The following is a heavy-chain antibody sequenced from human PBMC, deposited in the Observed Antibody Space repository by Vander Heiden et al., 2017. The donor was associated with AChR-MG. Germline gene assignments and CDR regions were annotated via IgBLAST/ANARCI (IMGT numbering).Heavy chain of an antibody. D-gene: IGHD3-22*01. CDR3: TKGSSSSGSKSVSDY. CDR2: INPNNGDT. V-gene: IGHV1-2*02. Sequence: QVHLVQSGAEVREPGASVTVSCKASGYTFADYYVHWVRQAPGQGLGWMAWINPNNGDTNLAQKLQGRVTMTRDTSISSAYMELRSLRSEDTAIYFCTKGSSSSGSKSVSDYWGQGTLVTDSS. CDR1: GYTFADYY. J-gene: IGHJ4*02.